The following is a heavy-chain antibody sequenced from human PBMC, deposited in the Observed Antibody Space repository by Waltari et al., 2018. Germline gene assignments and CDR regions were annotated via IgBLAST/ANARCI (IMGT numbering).Heavy chain of an antibody. D-gene: IGHD1-26*01. CDR2: IYSGGST. J-gene: IGHJ6*02. V-gene: IGHV3-53*01. CDR3: ATRRWELPDRGSMDV. Sequence: EVQLVESGGGLIQPGGSLSLSCAASGFTVRSHYMRWVRPAPGKGLEWVSVIYSGGSTYYADSVKGRFTISRDNSKNTLYLQMNSLRAEDTAVYYCATRRWELPDRGSMDVWGQGTTVTVSS. CDR1: GFTVRSHY.